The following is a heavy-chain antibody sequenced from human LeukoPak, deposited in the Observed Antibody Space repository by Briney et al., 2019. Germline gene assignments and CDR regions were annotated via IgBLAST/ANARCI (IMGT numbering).Heavy chain of an antibody. Sequence: PSETLSLTCTVSGCSINSYYWSWLRQPPGKGLEWIGYVSDTGSTNYNPSLKSRVTISVDTSKNQFDLKLTSVTAADTAVYYCARTTTTFDDWGHGTLVSVSS. J-gene: IGHJ4*01. CDR1: GCSINSYY. D-gene: IGHD4-11*01. V-gene: IGHV4-59*01. CDR3: ARTTTTFDD. CDR2: VSDTGST.